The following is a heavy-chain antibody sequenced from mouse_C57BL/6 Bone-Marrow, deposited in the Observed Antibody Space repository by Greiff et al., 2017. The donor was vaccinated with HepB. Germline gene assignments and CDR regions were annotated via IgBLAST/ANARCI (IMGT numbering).Heavy chain of an antibody. Sequence: VQLQQSGAELVKPGASVKLSCKASGYTFTSYWMHWVKQRPGQGLEWIGMIHPNSGSTNYNEKFKSKATLTVDKSSSTAYMQLSSLTSEDSAVYYCARRIITTVVATDYWGQGTTLTVSS. D-gene: IGHD1-1*01. CDR2: IHPNSGST. J-gene: IGHJ2*01. CDR3: ARRIITTVVATDY. V-gene: IGHV1-64*01. CDR1: GYTFTSYW.